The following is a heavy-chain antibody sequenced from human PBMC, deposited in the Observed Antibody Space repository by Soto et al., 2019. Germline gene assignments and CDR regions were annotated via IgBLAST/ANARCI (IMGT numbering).Heavy chain of an antibody. D-gene: IGHD3-10*01. Sequence: PGGSLRLSCAASGFTFSSYGMHWVRQAPGKGLEWVAVISYDGSNKYYADSVKGRFTISRDNSKNTLYLQMNSLRAEDTAVYYCAKQLLWFGELLQDAFDIWGQGTMVTVSS. V-gene: IGHV3-30*18. J-gene: IGHJ3*02. CDR1: GFTFSSYG. CDR3: AKQLLWFGELLQDAFDI. CDR2: ISYDGSNK.